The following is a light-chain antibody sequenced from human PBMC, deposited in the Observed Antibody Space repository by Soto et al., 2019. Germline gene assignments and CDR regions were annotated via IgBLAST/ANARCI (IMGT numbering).Light chain of an antibody. Sequence: QAVVTQEPSFSVSPGGTVTLTCGLSSGSVSTSHFPNWYQQTPGQPPRTLIYGTMTRSSGVPDRFSGSILGIRAALTITGXQADDESDYYCVLYVGSGIWVFGGGTKLTVL. J-gene: IGLJ3*02. CDR2: GTM. CDR3: VLYVGSGIWV. V-gene: IGLV8-61*01. CDR1: SGSVSTSHF.